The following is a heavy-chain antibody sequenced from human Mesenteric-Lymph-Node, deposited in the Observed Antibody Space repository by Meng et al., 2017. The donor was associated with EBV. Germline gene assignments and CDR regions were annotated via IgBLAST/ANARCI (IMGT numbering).Heavy chain of an antibody. D-gene: IGHD3-10*01. CDR2: IHHTGFT. CDR1: GGSISSANW. CDR3: AIGTSSYGPFDN. J-gene: IGHJ4*02. V-gene: IGHV4-4*02. Sequence: QVHLQGSGPGLVKPSGTLSLTCAVSGGSISSANWWTWVRQSPERGLEWIGEIHHTGFTSYNPSLKSRAALAVDKSKNQFSLSLSSVTAADTAVYYCAIGTSSYGPFDNWGQGTLVTVSS.